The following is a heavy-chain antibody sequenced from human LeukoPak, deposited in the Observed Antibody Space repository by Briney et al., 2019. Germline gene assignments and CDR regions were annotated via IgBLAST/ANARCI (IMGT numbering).Heavy chain of an antibody. D-gene: IGHD6-13*01. Sequence: GGSLRLSGAASGFPFSSYSMTWVRQAPGKGLEWVANIKPDGTTKFYVDSVKGRFTISRDNALNSLYLQMNSLRAEDTAIYYCARSIPYGTTWYGRSDYWGQGTLVTVSS. CDR1: GFPFSSYS. CDR2: IKPDGTTK. V-gene: IGHV3-7*03. J-gene: IGHJ4*02. CDR3: ARSIPYGTTWYGRSDY.